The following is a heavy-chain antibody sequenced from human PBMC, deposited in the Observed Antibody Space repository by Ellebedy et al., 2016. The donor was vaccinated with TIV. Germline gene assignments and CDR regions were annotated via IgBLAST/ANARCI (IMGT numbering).Heavy chain of an antibody. CDR2: IYPGDSDT. V-gene: IGHV5-51*01. CDR3: ARRGTGSSWYGYYYYMDV. Sequence: PGGSLRLPCKGSGYSFTSYWIGWVRQMPGKGLEWMGIIYPGDSDTRYSPSFQGQVTISADKSISTAYLQWSSLKASDTAMYYCARRGTGSSWYGYYYYMDVWGKGTTVTVSS. J-gene: IGHJ6*03. CDR1: GYSFTSYW. D-gene: IGHD6-13*01.